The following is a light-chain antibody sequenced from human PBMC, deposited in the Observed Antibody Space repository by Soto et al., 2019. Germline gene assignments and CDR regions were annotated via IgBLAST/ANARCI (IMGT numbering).Light chain of an antibody. V-gene: IGKV1-5*03. Sequence: DIPMTQSPSTLSASVGDRVTITCRASQSISSWLAWYQHKPGKAPKLLIYKATSLESGVPSRFSGSGSGTDFTLTISSLQPDDFATYYCQQYKSSSQTFGQGTKVDIK. CDR3: QQYKSSSQT. CDR1: QSISSW. CDR2: KAT. J-gene: IGKJ1*01.